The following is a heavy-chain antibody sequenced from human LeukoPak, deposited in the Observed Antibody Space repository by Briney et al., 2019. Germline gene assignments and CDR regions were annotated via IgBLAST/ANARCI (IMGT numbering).Heavy chain of an antibody. J-gene: IGHJ5*02. Sequence: ASVKVACKASGYTFTSYGISWVRQAPGQGLEWMGWISAYNGNTNHAQKLQGRVTMTTDTSTSTAYMALRSLRSDDTAVYYCARDLCIADWFDPWGQGTLVTVSS. V-gene: IGHV1-18*01. CDR3: ARDLCIADWFDP. CDR1: GYTFTSYG. D-gene: IGHD6-13*01. CDR2: ISAYNGNT.